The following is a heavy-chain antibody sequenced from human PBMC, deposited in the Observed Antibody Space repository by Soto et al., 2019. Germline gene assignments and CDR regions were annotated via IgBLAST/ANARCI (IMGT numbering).Heavy chain of an antibody. D-gene: IGHD6-13*01. V-gene: IGHV1-69*13. CDR2: IIPIFGTA. Sequence: GASVKVSCKASGGTFSSYAISWVRQAPGQGLEWMGGIIPIFGTANYAQKFQGRVTITADESTSTAYMELSSLRSEDTAVYYCARGRSSREENWFDPWGQGTLVTVSS. CDR3: ARGRSSREENWFDP. CDR1: GGTFSSYA. J-gene: IGHJ5*02.